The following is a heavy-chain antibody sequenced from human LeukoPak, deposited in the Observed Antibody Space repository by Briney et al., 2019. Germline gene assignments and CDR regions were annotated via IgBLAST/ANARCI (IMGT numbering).Heavy chain of an antibody. CDR2: VFHTGSS. CDR1: GYSISSGYD. CDR3: ARGISSTGHDY. D-gene: IGHD2-2*01. Sequence: TSETLSLTCAVSGYSISSGYDWGWIRQPPGKGPEWIGSVFHTGSSYYIPSLKSRVTISVDTSKNQFSLEVSSVTAADTAIYYCARGISSTGHDYWGPGTLVTVSS. J-gene: IGHJ4*02. V-gene: IGHV4-38-2*01.